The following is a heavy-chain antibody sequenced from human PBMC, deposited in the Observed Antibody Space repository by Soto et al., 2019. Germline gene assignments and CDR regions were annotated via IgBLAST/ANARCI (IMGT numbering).Heavy chain of an antibody. V-gene: IGHV1-69*08. D-gene: IGHD3-10*01. CDR3: ARDGWFGELSFDY. Sequence: QVPLVQSGAEVKKPGSSVKVSCKASGGTFISCTLSWVRQAPGQGLEWMGRIIPILGIANYAQKFQGRVTITADKSTSTAYMELSSLRSEDTAVYYCARDGWFGELSFDYWGQGTLVTVSS. CDR2: IIPILGIA. CDR1: GGTFISCT. J-gene: IGHJ4*02.